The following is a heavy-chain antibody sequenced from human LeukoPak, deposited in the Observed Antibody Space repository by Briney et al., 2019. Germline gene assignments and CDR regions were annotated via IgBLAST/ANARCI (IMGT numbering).Heavy chain of an antibody. CDR3: ARSIQLWHKDAFDI. D-gene: IGHD5-18*01. CDR1: GYTFTGYY. V-gene: IGHV1-2*02. Sequence: ASVKVSCKASGYTFTGYYMHWVRQAPGQGLEWMGWINPNSGGTNYAQKFQGRVTMTRDTSISTAYMELSRLRSDDTAVYYCARSIQLWHKDAFDIWGQGTVVTVSS. CDR2: INPNSGGT. J-gene: IGHJ3*02.